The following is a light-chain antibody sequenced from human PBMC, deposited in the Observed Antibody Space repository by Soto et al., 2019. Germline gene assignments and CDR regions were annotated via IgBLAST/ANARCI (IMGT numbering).Light chain of an antibody. V-gene: IGKV3-15*01. CDR2: GAS. Sequence: ERVVTQSPATLSVSPGDRATLSCRASQSVSSNLAWYQQKPGQAPRLFIYGASTRATAIPPRFSGSGSGTEFTLTISSLQSEDVAVYYCQQYDNWPITFGQGTRLEIK. J-gene: IGKJ5*01. CDR1: QSVSSN. CDR3: QQYDNWPIT.